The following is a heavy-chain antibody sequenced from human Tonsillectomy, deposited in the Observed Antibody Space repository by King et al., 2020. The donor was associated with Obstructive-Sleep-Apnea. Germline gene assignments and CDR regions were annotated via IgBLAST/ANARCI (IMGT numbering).Heavy chain of an antibody. CDR3: ARIRFWAARPGAWFDA. D-gene: IGHD6-6*01. CDR1: GGSISRSGYY. Sequence: LQLQESGPGLVKPSETLSLTCTVSGGSISRSGYYWGWIRQPPGKGLEWIGSISDSGNTHYNPSLKSRVSISVDTSKNQFSLRLSSVTAADTATYFCARIRFWAARPGAWFDAWGQGTLVTVSS. CDR2: ISDSGNT. J-gene: IGHJ5*02. V-gene: IGHV4-39*07.